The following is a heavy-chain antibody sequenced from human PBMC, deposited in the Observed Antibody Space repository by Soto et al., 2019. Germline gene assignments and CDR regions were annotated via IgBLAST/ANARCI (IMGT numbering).Heavy chain of an antibody. V-gene: IGHV4-31*03. J-gene: IGHJ6*02. D-gene: IGHD6-6*01. CDR3: ARRGGSSSGYYYYAFDV. Sequence: PSETLSLTCSVSSDSMNSGGYYWSWIRQHPGKGLEWIGYIYSNGDTYYNPSLKSRVTISVDTSKNQFSLNLTSVTAADTAVYYCARRGGSSSGYYYYAFDVWGQGTTVTVS. CDR1: SDSMNSGGYY. CDR2: IYSNGDT.